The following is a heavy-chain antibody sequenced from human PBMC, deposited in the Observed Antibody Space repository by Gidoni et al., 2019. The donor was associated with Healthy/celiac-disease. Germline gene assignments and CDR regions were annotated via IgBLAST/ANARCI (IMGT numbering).Heavy chain of an antibody. J-gene: IGHJ6*02. Sequence: QVQLVQSGAEVKKPGASVKVSCKASGYTFNSYAMHWVRQAPGQRLEWMGWINAGNGNTKYSQKCQGRVNITRDTSESTAYMERSSLRSEDTAVYYCARGLTMDVWGQGTTVTVSS. CDR2: INAGNGNT. CDR1: GYTFNSYA. CDR3: ARGLTMDV. V-gene: IGHV1-3*01.